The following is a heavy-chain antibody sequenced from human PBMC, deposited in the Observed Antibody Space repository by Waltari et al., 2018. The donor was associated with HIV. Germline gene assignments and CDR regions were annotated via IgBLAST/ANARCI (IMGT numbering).Heavy chain of an antibody. CDR3: ARDQDYYDSSGYTCYAFDP. CDR1: ASSINSRYY. V-gene: IGHV4-38-2*02. D-gene: IGHD3-22*01. CDR2: IYRTGPT. J-gene: IGHJ3*01. Sequence: QVRLQESGPGLVKPSETLSLTCSVSASSINSRYYWGWIRQAPGKGLEWIGSIYRTGPTYYNPSLKSRVSISLNMSRNQFSLKLTSVTAADTAVYYCARDQDYYDSSGYTCYAFDPWGQGTMVIVSS.